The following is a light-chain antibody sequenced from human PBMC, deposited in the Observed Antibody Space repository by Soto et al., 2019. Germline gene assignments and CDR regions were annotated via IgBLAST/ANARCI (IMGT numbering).Light chain of an antibody. V-gene: IGKV3-20*01. CDR3: QQYGSSSTWT. CDR2: AAS. Sequence: EIVLTQSPGTLSLSPGERATLSCRASQSVSSAYLAWYQHKPGQPPTLLIYAASSRVTGIPDRFSGSGSGTDFTLTISGLEPEECAVYYCQQYGSSSTWTFGQGTKVEIK. CDR1: QSVSSAY. J-gene: IGKJ1*01.